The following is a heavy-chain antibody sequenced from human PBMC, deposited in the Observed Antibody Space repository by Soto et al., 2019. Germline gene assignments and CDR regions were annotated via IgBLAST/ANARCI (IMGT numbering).Heavy chain of an antibody. V-gene: IGHV4-39*01. D-gene: IGHD6-13*01. J-gene: IGHJ5*02. CDR2: IYYSGST. CDR1: GGSISSSSYY. CDR3: ARQRESIAAAGDNINWFDP. Sequence: SETLSLTCTVSGGSISSSSYYWGWIRQPPGKGLEWIGSIYYSGSTYYNPSLKSRVTISVDTSKNQFSLKLSSVTAADTAVYYCARQRESIAAAGDNINWFDPWGQGTLVTVSS.